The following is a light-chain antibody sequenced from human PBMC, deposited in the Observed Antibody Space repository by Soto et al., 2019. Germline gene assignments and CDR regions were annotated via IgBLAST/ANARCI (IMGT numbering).Light chain of an antibody. Sequence: SYELTQPPSVSVSPGQTASITCSGDKLGDKFACWYQQKPGQSPVLVIYEDYKRPSGIPERFSGSNSWNTATLTISDTQAMDEADYYCQAWDINTAVFGTGTKLTVL. CDR3: QAWDINTAV. V-gene: IGLV3-1*01. J-gene: IGLJ1*01. CDR1: KLGDKF. CDR2: EDY.